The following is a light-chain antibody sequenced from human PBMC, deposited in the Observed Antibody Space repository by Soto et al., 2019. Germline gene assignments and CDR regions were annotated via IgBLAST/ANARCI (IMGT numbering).Light chain of an antibody. CDR1: NSDVGAYNY. CDR3: SSYTRSSLYV. V-gene: IGLV2-14*01. CDR2: EVS. J-gene: IGLJ1*01. Sequence: QSALTQPASVSGSPGQSITISCTGTNSDVGAYNYVSWYQQHPGKAPKLMIYEVSNRPSGVPNRFSGSKSGNTASLTISGLQTEDEADYYCSSYTRSSLYVFGTGTKVTVL.